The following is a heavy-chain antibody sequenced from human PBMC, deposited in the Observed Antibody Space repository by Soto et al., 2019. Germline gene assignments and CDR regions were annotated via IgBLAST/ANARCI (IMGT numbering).Heavy chain of an antibody. CDR2: IYSSGST. CDR1: GGSISNYY. Sequence: SETLSLTCIVSGGSISNYYWSWIRQPAGKGLEWIGRIYSSGSTNYNPSLKSRVTMSVDTSKNQFSLKLSSVTAADTAVYYCARDGGGDYEDYHYGMDVWGQGTTDTVSS. V-gene: IGHV4-4*07. CDR3: ARDGGGDYEDYHYGMDV. J-gene: IGHJ6*02. D-gene: IGHD2-21*02.